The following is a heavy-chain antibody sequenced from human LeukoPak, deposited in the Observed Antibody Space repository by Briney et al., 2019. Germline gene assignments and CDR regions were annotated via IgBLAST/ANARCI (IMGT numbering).Heavy chain of an antibody. V-gene: IGHV3-23*01. CDR1: GFTFSSYA. CDR2: ISGSGGST. D-gene: IGHD1-26*01. Sequence: GGSLRLSCAASGFTFSSYAMSWVRQAPGKGLEWVSAISGSGGSTYYADSVKGRFTISRDNSKNTLYLQMNSLRAKDTAVYYCAKQNGGSYSSGAFDIWGQGTMVTVSS. J-gene: IGHJ3*02. CDR3: AKQNGGSYSSGAFDI.